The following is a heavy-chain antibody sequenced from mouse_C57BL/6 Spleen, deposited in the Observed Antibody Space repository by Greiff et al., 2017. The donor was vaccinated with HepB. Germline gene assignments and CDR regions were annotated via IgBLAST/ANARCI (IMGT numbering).Heavy chain of an antibody. CDR3: ARPYGSREFDY. Sequence: QVQLKQPGAELVKPGASVKLSCKASGYTFTSYWMHWVKQRPGQGLEWIGMIHPNSGSTNYNEKFKSKATLAVDKSYSTAYMQLSSLTSEDSAVYYCARPYGSREFDYWGQGTTLTVSS. V-gene: IGHV1-64*01. J-gene: IGHJ2*01. CDR2: IHPNSGST. CDR1: GYTFTSYW. D-gene: IGHD1-1*01.